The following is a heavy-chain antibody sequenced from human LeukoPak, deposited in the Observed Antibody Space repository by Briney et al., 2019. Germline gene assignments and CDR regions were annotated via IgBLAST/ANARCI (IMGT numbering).Heavy chain of an antibody. Sequence: GGSLRLSCTASGFTFDDYAMSWVRQAPGKGLEWVGFIRSKGYGGTTEYAASVKGRFTISRDDSKSIAYLQMNSLKIEDTAVYYCTNGWSFGYWGQGTLVTVSS. CDR3: TNGWSFGY. J-gene: IGHJ4*02. CDR1: GFTFDDYA. V-gene: IGHV3-49*04. CDR2: IRSKGYGGTT. D-gene: IGHD3-10*01.